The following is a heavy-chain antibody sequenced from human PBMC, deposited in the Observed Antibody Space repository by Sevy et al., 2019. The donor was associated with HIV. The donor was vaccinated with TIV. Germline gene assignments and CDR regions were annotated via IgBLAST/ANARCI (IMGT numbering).Heavy chain of an antibody. V-gene: IGHV3-33*01. Sequence: GGSLRLSCEVSGFTFSNFWMTWVRQSPGKGLEWVAVIWYDGSNKYYADSVKGRFTISRDNSKNTLYLQMNSLRAEDTAVYYCARDQGHGSYYYGMDVWGQGTTVTVSS. CDR2: IWYDGSNK. J-gene: IGHJ6*02. CDR1: GFTFSNFW. CDR3: ARDQGHGSYYYGMDV. D-gene: IGHD1-26*01.